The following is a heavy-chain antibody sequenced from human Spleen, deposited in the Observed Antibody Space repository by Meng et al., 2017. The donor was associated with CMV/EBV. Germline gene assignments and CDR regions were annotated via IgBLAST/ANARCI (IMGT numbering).Heavy chain of an antibody. CDR2: IDPADGEA. D-gene: IGHD1-1*01. CDR1: GYKFTDYY. CDR3: ASESAGSGRAFDI. V-gene: IGHV1-69-2*01. Sequence: ASVKVSCKVSGYKFTDYYLHWVQQAPGKRLEWMGLIDPADGEASYAERLQGRVTITADTSTDTAYMELRSLRVEDTAVFYCASESAGSGRAFDIWGQGTLVTVSS. J-gene: IGHJ3*02.